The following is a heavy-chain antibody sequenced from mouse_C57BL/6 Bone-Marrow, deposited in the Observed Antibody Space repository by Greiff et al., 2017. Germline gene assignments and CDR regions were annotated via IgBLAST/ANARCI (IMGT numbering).Heavy chain of an antibody. CDR2: IDPSDSYT. CDR3: ARARTGFDY. V-gene: IGHV1-59*01. Sequence: QVQLKQPGAELVRPGTSVKLSCKASGYTFTSYWMHWVKQRPGQGLEWIGVIDPSDSYTNYNQKFKGKATLTVDTSSSTAYRQLSSLTSEDSAVYYCARARTGFDYWGQGTTLTVSS. J-gene: IGHJ2*01. D-gene: IGHD4-1*01. CDR1: GYTFTSYW.